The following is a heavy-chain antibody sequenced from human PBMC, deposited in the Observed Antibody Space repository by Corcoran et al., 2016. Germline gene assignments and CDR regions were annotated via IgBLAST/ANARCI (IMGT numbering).Heavy chain of an antibody. Sequence: QVQMVESGGGVVQPGRSLRLSCAASGFTFSSYGIHWVRQAPGKGLEWVAVISYDGSNKYYADSVKGRFTITRDNSKNTLYLQMNSLRAEDTAVYYYAKGDRNYDFWSGWDAPTRNFDYWGQGTLVTVSS. D-gene: IGHD3-3*01. CDR1: GFTFSSYG. CDR2: ISYDGSNK. J-gene: IGHJ4*02. V-gene: IGHV3-30*18. CDR3: AKGDRNYDFWSGWDAPTRNFDY.